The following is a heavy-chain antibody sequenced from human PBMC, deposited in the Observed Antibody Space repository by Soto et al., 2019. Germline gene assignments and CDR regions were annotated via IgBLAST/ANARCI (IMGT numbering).Heavy chain of an antibody. D-gene: IGHD3-3*01. CDR2: INPSGGST. J-gene: IGHJ5*02. V-gene: IGHV1-46*01. Sequence: GASVKVSCKASGYTFTSYYMHWVRQAPGQGLEWMGIINPSGGSTSYAQKFQGRVTMTRDTSTSTVYMELSSLRSEDTAVYYCARGKAGITIFGVVIENWFDPWGQGTLVTVSS. CDR1: GYTFTSYY. CDR3: ARGKAGITIFGVVIENWFDP.